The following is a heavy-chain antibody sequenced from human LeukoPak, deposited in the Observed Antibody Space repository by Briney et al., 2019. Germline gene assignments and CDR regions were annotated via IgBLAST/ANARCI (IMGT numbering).Heavy chain of an antibody. J-gene: IGHJ4*02. V-gene: IGHV3-23*01. Sequence: GGSLRLSCAASGFTFSSYAMSWVRQAPGKGLEWVSAISGSGGSTYYADSVKGRFTISRDNSKNTLYLQMNSLRAEDTAVYYCAKDWTNYYDSSGYYVFDYFDYWGQGTLVTVSS. CDR3: AKDWTNYYDSSGYYVFDYFDY. D-gene: IGHD3-22*01. CDR1: GFTFSSYA. CDR2: ISGSGGST.